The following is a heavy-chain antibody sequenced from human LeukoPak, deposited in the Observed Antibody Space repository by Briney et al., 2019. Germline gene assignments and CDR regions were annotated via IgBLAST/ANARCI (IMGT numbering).Heavy chain of an antibody. J-gene: IGHJ4*02. CDR1: GFAFSSYS. CDR2: ISYDGSNK. D-gene: IGHD6-13*01. CDR3: VKDQGSSSWFVDY. V-gene: IGHV3-30*18. Sequence: GGSLRLSCAASGFAFSSYSMNWVRQAPGKGLEWVAVISYDGSNKYYADSVKGRFTISRDNSKNTLYLQMNSLRDEDTAVYYCVKDQGSSSWFVDYWGQGTLVTVSS.